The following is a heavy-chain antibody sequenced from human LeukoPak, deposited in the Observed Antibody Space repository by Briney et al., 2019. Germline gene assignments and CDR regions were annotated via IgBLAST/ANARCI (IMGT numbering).Heavy chain of an antibody. CDR3: ARDMVPRIVVVVAAPTPLYYYYGMDV. Sequence: ASVKVSCKASGYTFTSYYMHWLRQAPGQGLEWMGIINPSGGSTSYAQKFQGRVTMTRDTSTSTVYMELSSLRSEDTAVYYCARDMVPRIVVVVAAPTPLYYYYGMDVWGQGTTVTVSS. J-gene: IGHJ6*02. CDR1: GYTFTSYY. D-gene: IGHD2-15*01. CDR2: INPSGGST. V-gene: IGHV1-46*01.